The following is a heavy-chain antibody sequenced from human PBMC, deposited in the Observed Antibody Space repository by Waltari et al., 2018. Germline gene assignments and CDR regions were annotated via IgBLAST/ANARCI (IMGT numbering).Heavy chain of an antibody. CDR2: VHNAGVT. D-gene: IGHD4-17*01. V-gene: IGHV4-59*02. Sequence: QVQLQESGPGLVKPSETLSLTCTVSGVSATSFSRSWIRQPPGKGLEWIGYVHNAGVTKYSPSLERRVTMSVDTSKNQVSLKLTSATAADTAVYYCARDPAGDYGYWGQGALVTVSS. CDR3: ARDPAGDYGY. CDR1: GVSATSFS. J-gene: IGHJ4*02.